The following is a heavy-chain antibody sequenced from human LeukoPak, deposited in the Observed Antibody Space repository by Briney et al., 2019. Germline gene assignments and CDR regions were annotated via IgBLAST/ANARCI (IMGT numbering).Heavy chain of an antibody. J-gene: IGHJ4*02. V-gene: IGHV1-18*01. Sequence: WASVKVSCKASGYTFTSYGISWVRQAPGQGLEWMGWISAYNGNTNYAQKLQGRVTMTTDTSTSTAYMELRSLRSDDTAVYYCARAYYDSSGYYYVFDYWGQGTLVTVSS. CDR1: GYTFTSYG. CDR2: ISAYNGNT. CDR3: ARAYYDSSGYYYVFDY. D-gene: IGHD3-22*01.